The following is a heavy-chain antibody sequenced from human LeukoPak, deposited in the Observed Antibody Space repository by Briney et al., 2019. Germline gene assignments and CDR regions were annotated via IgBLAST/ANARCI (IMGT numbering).Heavy chain of an antibody. Sequence: GGSLRLSCSASGFTFSSYWMHWVRQGPGKGLVWVSRINSDETSTNYADSVKGRFTISRDNAKNTLYLQMNSLRVDDTAVYYCARRDSERGFFDSWGQGTLVTVSS. V-gene: IGHV3-74*01. CDR3: ARRDSERGFFDS. D-gene: IGHD5-24*01. CDR1: GFTFSSYW. CDR2: INSDETST. J-gene: IGHJ4*02.